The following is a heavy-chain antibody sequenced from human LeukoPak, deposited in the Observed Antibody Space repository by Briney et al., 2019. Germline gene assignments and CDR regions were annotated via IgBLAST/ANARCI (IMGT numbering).Heavy chain of an antibody. V-gene: IGHV1-8*01. CDR1: GYTFTSYD. Sequence: ASVKVSCKASGYTFTSYDINWVRQATGQGPEWMGWMNPNSGNTGYAQKFQGRVTMTRNTSISTAYMELSSLRSEDTAVYYCARATVTELDFDYWGQGTLVTVSS. J-gene: IGHJ4*02. CDR3: ARATVTELDFDY. CDR2: MNPNSGNT. D-gene: IGHD4-17*01.